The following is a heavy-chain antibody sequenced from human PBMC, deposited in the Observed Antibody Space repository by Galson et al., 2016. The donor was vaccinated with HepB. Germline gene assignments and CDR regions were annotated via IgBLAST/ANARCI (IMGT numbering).Heavy chain of an antibody. J-gene: IGHJ6*02. V-gene: IGHV2-70*11. Sequence: PALVKPTQTLTLTCSVSGFSLSTSGISVNWIRQPPGKALEWLARIDWDDDKYYRKSVKTRFTISKDTSKNQVVLTMTNMDPVDTATYYCARTSLFGRGCMDVWGQGTTVTVSS. D-gene: IGHD3/OR15-3a*01. CDR1: GFSLSTSGIS. CDR2: IDWDDDK. CDR3: ARTSLFGRGCMDV.